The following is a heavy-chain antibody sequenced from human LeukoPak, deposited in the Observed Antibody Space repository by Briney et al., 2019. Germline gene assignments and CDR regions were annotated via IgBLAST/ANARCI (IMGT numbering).Heavy chain of an antibody. CDR3: ARAYSSSWYRENYHYYYGMDV. J-gene: IGHJ6*02. CDR1: GGTFSSYA. D-gene: IGHD6-13*01. Sequence: SVKVSCKASGGTFSSYAISWVRQAPGQGLEWMGGIIPIFGTANYAQKFQGRVTITADESTSTAYMELSSLRSEDTAVYYCARAYSSSWYRENYHYYYGMDVWGQGTTVTVSS. CDR2: IIPIFGTA. V-gene: IGHV1-69*01.